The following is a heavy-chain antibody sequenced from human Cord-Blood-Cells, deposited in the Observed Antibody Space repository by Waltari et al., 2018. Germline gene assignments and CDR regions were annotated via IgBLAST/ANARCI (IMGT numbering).Heavy chain of an antibody. J-gene: IGHJ3*02. D-gene: IGHD7-27*01. CDR1: GYSISSGYY. Sequence: QVQLQESGPGLVKPSETLSLTCAVSGYSISSGYYWGWIRQPPGKGLEWIGSIYHSGSTYYNPSIKSRVTISVDTSKNQFSLKLSSVTAADTAVYYCARDGSGDAFDIWGQGTMVTVSS. CDR2: IYHSGST. CDR3: ARDGSGDAFDI. V-gene: IGHV4-38-2*02.